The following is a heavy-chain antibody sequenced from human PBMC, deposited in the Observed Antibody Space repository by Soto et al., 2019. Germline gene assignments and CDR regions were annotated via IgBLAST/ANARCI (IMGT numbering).Heavy chain of an antibody. V-gene: IGHV3-30*18. CDR3: AKDYGYGFDY. Sequence: GGSLRLSCAASGFTFSSYGMHWVRQAPGKGLEWVAVISYDGSNKYYADSVKGRFTISGDNSKNTLYLQMNSLRAEDTAVYYCAKDYGYGFDYWGQGTLVTVSS. D-gene: IGHD5-18*01. CDR1: GFTFSSYG. CDR2: ISYDGSNK. J-gene: IGHJ4*02.